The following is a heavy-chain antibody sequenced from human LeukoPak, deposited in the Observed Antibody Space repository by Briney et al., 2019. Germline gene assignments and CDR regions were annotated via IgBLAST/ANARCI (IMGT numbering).Heavy chain of an antibody. Sequence: ASVKVSCKASGGTFSSYAISWVRQAPGQGLEWMGGIIPIFGTANYAQKFQGRVTITADESTSTAYMELSSLRSEDTAVYYCARGCSSTSCYADYYYYGMDVWGKGTTVTVSS. CDR1: GGTFSSYA. D-gene: IGHD2-2*01. J-gene: IGHJ6*04. CDR3: ARGCSSTSCYADYYYYGMDV. V-gene: IGHV1-69*13. CDR2: IIPIFGTA.